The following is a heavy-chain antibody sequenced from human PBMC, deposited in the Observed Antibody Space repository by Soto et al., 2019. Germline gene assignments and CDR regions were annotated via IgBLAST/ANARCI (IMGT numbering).Heavy chain of an antibody. CDR3: AKDLDIVLVPAAIPYYYGMDV. Sequence: PGGSLRLSCAASGLTFSSYGMHWVRQAPGKGLEWVAVISYDGSNKYYADSVKGRFTISRDNSKNTLYLQMNSLRAEDTAVYYCAKDLDIVLVPAAIPYYYGMDVWGQGTTVTVS. CDR2: ISYDGSNK. V-gene: IGHV3-30*18. J-gene: IGHJ6*02. CDR1: GLTFSSYG. D-gene: IGHD2-2*03.